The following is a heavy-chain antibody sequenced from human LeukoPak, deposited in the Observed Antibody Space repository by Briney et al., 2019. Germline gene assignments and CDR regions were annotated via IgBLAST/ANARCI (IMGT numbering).Heavy chain of an antibody. Sequence: GGSLRLSCAASGFTFSSFAMSWVRQAPGKGLEWVSAISASGYSTYYADSVKGRFTISRDNSKNTLYLQMNSLRAEDTAVYYCAKDLKGYYGSGSYPHWGQGTLVTVSS. J-gene: IGHJ4*02. CDR3: AKDLKGYYGSGSYPH. CDR2: ISASGYST. CDR1: GFTFSSFA. D-gene: IGHD3-10*01. V-gene: IGHV3-23*01.